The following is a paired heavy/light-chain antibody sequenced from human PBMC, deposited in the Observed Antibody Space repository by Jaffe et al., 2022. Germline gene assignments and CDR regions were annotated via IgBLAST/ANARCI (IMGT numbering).Light chain of an antibody. CDR1: QGISNY. CDR3: QQYNSFPLT. J-gene: IGKJ4*01. V-gene: IGKV1-16*02. Sequence: DIQMTQSPSSLSASVGDRVTITCRASQGISNYLAWFQQKPGKAPKSLIYAASSLQSGVPSKFSGSGSGTDFTLTISSLQPEDFATYYCQQYNSFPLTFGGGTKVEIK. CDR2: AAS.
Heavy chain of an antibody. CDR1: GFTFSNFG. D-gene: IGHD2-2*01. V-gene: IGHV3-30*02. CDR2: IRFDGSNQ. J-gene: IGHJ4*02. CDR3: ARVSGRRVPTADVDS. Sequence: QVHLVESGGGVVQPGGSLRLSCAASGFTFSNFGMHWVRQAPGKGLEWVTFIRFDGSNQFYADSVKGRFTISRDNSKNTVYLQMNSLRTEDTAVYYCARVSGRRVPTADVDSWGQGTLVIVSS.